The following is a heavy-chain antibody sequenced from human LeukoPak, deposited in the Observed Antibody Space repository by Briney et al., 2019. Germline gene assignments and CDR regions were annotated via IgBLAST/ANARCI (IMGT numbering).Heavy chain of an antibody. D-gene: IGHD2-21*02. Sequence: SGKVCCKAAGGTFGSYGISWVRQAPGQGMEWMGRIIPSLGIANYAQKLQGRVTITADKSTSTAYMELSSLRSEDTAVYYCARDHYCCDCSTVGNWFDPWGQGTLVSVSS. CDR2: IIPSLGIA. J-gene: IGHJ5*02. V-gene: IGHV1-69*04. CDR3: ARDHYCCDCSTVGNWFDP. CDR1: GGTFGSYG.